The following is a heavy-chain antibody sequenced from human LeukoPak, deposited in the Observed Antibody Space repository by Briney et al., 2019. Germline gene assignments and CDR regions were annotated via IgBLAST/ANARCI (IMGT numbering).Heavy chain of an antibody. Sequence: GGSLTLSCAAYGFTCNSYGRNWVRQAPGKGLEWLAVIWYDGSNKYYADSVQGRLTISRDNSKNTLYLQMNSVRAEESSVYYCARDGSCGWYWVDYGGQGTLVTASS. D-gene: IGHD6-19*01. V-gene: IGHV3-33*01. CDR3: ARDGSCGWYWVDY. CDR1: GFTCNSYG. CDR2: IWYDGSNK. J-gene: IGHJ4*02.